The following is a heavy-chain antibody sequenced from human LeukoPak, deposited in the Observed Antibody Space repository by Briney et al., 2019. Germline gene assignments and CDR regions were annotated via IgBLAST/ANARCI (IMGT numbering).Heavy chain of an antibody. V-gene: IGHV4-39*01. CDR2: ISYTGTT. Sequence: SETLSLTCGVSGGSISSSGYYWAWIRQPPGTGLEWIGSISYTGTTYYNPSLKCRLTISADRSKNQFSLKLTSVTAADTAVYYCARRRIVATIDYWGQGTLVTVSS. J-gene: IGHJ4*02. D-gene: IGHD5-12*01. CDR1: GGSISSSGYY. CDR3: ARRRIVATIDY.